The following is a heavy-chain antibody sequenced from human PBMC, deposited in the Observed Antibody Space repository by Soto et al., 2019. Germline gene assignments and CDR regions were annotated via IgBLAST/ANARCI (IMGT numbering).Heavy chain of an antibody. CDR3: TAETSCGAASCPDY. Sequence: PGGSLRLSCAVSGSTFSAHWMSWVRQAPGKGLEWVGRIKSKEDGGTVEHAGPVKGRIIISRDDTRNTLFLQMDSLETEDTGLYYCTAETSCGAASCPDYWGQGIQVTVSS. CDR2: IKSKEDGGTV. V-gene: IGHV3-15*01. D-gene: IGHD2-15*01. J-gene: IGHJ4*02. CDR1: GSTFSAHW.